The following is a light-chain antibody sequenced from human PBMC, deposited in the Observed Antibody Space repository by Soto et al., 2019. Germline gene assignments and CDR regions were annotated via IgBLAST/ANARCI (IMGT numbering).Light chain of an antibody. J-gene: IGLJ1*01. CDR1: SSNIGDNA. CDR3: HSYDSRLNCYV. V-gene: IGLV1-44*01. CDR2: GNN. Sequence: QSALTQPPSASGTPGQRVTISCSGSSSNIGDNAVSWFQQLPGTAPKLLIHGNNNRPSGVPDRFSGSKSDTSASLAITGLQADDEADYYCHSYDSRLNCYVFGTGTKVTVL.